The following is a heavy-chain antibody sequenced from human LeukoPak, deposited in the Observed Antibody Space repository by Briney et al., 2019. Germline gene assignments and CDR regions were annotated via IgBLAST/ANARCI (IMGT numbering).Heavy chain of an antibody. CDR2: ISSISNYI. CDR3: ARGSGVEHNLFDP. J-gene: IGHJ5*02. D-gene: IGHD2-8*01. Sequence: GGSLRLSCAASGFTFSTYSMNWVRQAPGKGLEWVSSISSISNYIYYTDSVKGRFTISRDNAKNSLYLQMNSLRAEATAVYYCARGSGVEHNLFDPWGQGTPVTVSS. V-gene: IGHV3-21*01. CDR1: GFTFSTYS.